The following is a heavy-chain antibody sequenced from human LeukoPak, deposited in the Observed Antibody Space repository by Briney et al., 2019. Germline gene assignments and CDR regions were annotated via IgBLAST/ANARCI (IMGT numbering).Heavy chain of an antibody. Sequence: PGWSLRLSCAASGFTVSNNYMSWVRQAPGKGLEWVSITYSDSSTNYADSVKGRSTISRDTSQNTLSLQMNSLRAEDTAVYYGVRKNRDFNAAFDIWGQGTVVTVSS. CDR3: VRKNRDFNAAFDI. CDR1: GFTVSNNY. J-gene: IGHJ3*02. V-gene: IGHV3-53*01. CDR2: TYSDSST. D-gene: IGHD2-21*02.